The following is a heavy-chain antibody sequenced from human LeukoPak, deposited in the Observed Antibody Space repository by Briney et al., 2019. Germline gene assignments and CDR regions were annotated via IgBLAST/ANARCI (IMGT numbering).Heavy chain of an antibody. CDR1: VFTFNTYS. V-gene: IGHV3-21*01. D-gene: IGHD1-1*01. CDR3: ARGVWNDEGLDS. J-gene: IGHJ4*02. CDR2: ISTSSSYI. Sequence: GGSLRLSCAASVFTFNTYSMNWVRQGPGKGLEWVSSISTSSSYIYYADSVKGRFTISRDNAKNSVYLQMNSLRAEDTAVYYCARGVWNDEGLDSWGQGTLVTVSS.